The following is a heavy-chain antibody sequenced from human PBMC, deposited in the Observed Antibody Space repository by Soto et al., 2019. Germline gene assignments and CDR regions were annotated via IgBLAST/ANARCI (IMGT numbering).Heavy chain of an antibody. V-gene: IGHV3-11*01. CDR1: GFAFSDPY. D-gene: IGHD4-17*01. Sequence: QVQLVESGGGLVKPGGSLRLSCAASGFAFSDPYMSWIRQAPGKGLEWISYISSSGSTIYYADSVKGRFTISRDNAKKSLYLQMDSRTADDTAVYYCARGGASVTTTFDYWGQGTQVTVSS. CDR3: ARGGASVTTTFDY. J-gene: IGHJ4*02. CDR2: ISSSGSTI.